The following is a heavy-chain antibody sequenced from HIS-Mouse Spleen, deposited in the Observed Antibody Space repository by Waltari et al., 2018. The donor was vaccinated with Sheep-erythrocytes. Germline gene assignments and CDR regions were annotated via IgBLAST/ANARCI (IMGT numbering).Heavy chain of an antibody. CDR3: ARGHPDYGDYDAFDI. CDR2: NDSGGST. V-gene: IGHV3-53*01. CDR1: GFTVSSNY. Sequence: EVQLVESGGGLIQPGGSLRLSCAASGFTVSSNYMSWVRQAPGKGLELGSVNDSGGSTYSADSVKGRFTISRDNSKNTLYLQMNSLRAEDTAVYYCARGHPDYGDYDAFDIWGQGTMVTVSS. D-gene: IGHD4-17*01. J-gene: IGHJ3*02.